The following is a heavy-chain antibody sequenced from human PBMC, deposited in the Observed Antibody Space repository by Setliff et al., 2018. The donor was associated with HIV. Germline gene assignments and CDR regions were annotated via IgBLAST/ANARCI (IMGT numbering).Heavy chain of an antibody. Sequence: PGGSLRLSCAASGFNFSSHNMSWIRQAPGKGLEWVSSISSTGTYIYYADSMKGRFTISRDNSKKMLYLQMNSLRAEDTAVYYCAKCGGTCWHNFFGPWGQGTLVTVSS. CDR3: AKCGGTCWHNFFGP. J-gene: IGHJ5*02. CDR2: ISSTGTYI. CDR1: GFNFSSHN. V-gene: IGHV3-21*04. D-gene: IGHD2-15*01.